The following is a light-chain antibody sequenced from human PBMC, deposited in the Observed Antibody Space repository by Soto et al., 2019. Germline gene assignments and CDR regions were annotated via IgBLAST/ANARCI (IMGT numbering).Light chain of an antibody. J-gene: IGLJ3*02. CDR1: SSDVGSYNY. Sequence: QSVLTQPASVSGSPGQSITISCTGTSSDVGSYNYVSWYQHHPGEAPKLMIYEVTKRPSGVSTRFSGSKSGNTASLTISGLLAKDEAAYFCSSYTSSNTLEVVFGGGTKLTVL. CDR2: EVT. CDR3: SSYTSSNTLEVV. V-gene: IGLV2-14*01.